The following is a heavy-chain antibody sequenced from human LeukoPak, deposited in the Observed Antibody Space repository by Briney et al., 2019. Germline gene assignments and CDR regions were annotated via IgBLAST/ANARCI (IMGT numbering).Heavy chain of an antibody. J-gene: IGHJ4*02. CDR1: GFTFSNYR. Sequence: AGGSLRLSCAASGFTFSNYRMNWVRLAPGKGLEWVSSISSSSSYMYHADSVKGRFTISRDNAKNSLYLRMNNLRAEDTAVYYCARDLISSAGTDYWGQGTLVTVSS. CDR3: ARDLISSAGTDY. V-gene: IGHV3-21*01. CDR2: ISSSSSYM. D-gene: IGHD6-13*01.